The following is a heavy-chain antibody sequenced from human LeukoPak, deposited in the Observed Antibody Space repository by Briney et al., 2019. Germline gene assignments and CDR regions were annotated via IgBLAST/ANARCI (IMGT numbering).Heavy chain of an antibody. Sequence: PGGSLRLSRAASGFTFSSYSMNWVRQAPGKGLEWVSYIGSSSSTIYYADSVKGRFTISRDNAKNSLYLQMNSLGAEDTAVYYCARDALYCTSTSCYDYWGQGTLVTVSS. CDR3: ARDALYCTSTSCYDY. D-gene: IGHD2-2*01. V-gene: IGHV3-48*04. J-gene: IGHJ4*02. CDR2: IGSSSSTI. CDR1: GFTFSSYS.